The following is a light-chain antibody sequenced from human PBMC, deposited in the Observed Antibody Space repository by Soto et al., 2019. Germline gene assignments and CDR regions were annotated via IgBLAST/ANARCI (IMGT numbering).Light chain of an antibody. J-gene: IGLJ2*01. CDR2: EVN. CDR1: SSDVGGYNY. V-gene: IGLV2-8*01. Sequence: QSALTQPPSASGSPGQSVTISCTGTSSDVGGYNYVSWYQQHPGKAPKLMIFEVNKRPSGVPDRFSGSKSGNTASLTVSGLQAEDEADYYCNSYAGSNNVVFGGGTKLTVL. CDR3: NSYAGSNNVV.